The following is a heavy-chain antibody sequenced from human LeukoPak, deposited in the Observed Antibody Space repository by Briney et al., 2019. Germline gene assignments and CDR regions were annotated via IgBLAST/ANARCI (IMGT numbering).Heavy chain of an antibody. CDR2: INLNTGGA. CDR1: GYTFADYF. V-gene: IGHV1-2*04. Sequence: ASVKVSCKACGYTFADYFIHWVRQAPGQGLEWMGRINLNTGGAEYAPKFQGWVTMTRDTSISTAYVEVNRLISDDTAVYYCARDLTSTSNWEFDYWGQGTLVIVSS. J-gene: IGHJ4*02. D-gene: IGHD1-26*01. CDR3: ARDLTSTSNWEFDY.